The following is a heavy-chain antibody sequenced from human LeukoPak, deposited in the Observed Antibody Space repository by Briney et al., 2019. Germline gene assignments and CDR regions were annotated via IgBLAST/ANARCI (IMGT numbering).Heavy chain of an antibody. CDR2: IIPIFGTA. Sequence: SVKVSCKASGGTFSSYAISWVRQAPGQGLEWMGGIIPIFGTANYAQKFQGRVTITADESTSTAYMELSSLRSEDTAVYYCSSAASGSEYYYYYGMDVWGQGTTVTVSS. V-gene: IGHV1-69*01. CDR3: SSAASGSEYYYYYGMDV. D-gene: IGHD1-14*01. J-gene: IGHJ6*02. CDR1: GGTFSSYA.